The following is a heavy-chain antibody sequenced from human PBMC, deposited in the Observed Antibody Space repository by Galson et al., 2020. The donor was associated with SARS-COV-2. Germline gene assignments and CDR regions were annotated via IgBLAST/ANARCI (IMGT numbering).Heavy chain of an antibody. J-gene: IGHJ4*02. CDR1: GYMFTNYG. V-gene: IGHV1-18*01. D-gene: IGHD2-8*02. Sequence: ASVKVSCNTSGYMFTNYGISWVRQAPGQGLEWMGWISTYNGDTNYGHNLHGRVTLTTDRSTATAYMELRGLRSDDTAVYYCARDLRVSPRIGLCSGGSCFVPYYWGQGTLVTVSS. CDR2: ISTYNGDT. CDR3: ARDLRVSPRIGLCSGGSCFVPYY.